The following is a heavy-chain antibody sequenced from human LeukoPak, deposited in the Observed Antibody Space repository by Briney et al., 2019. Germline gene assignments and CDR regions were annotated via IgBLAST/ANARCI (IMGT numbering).Heavy chain of an antibody. CDR3: ARGQLWFGELSVYWFDP. J-gene: IGHJ5*02. CDR2: INPNSGGT. Sequence: GASVKVSCKASGYTFTGYYMHWVRQAPGQGLEWMGWINPNSGGTNYAQKFQGRVTMTRDTSTSTAYMELSRLRSDDTAVYYCARGQLWFGELSVYWFDPWGQGTLVTVSS. D-gene: IGHD3-10*01. V-gene: IGHV1-2*02. CDR1: GYTFTGYY.